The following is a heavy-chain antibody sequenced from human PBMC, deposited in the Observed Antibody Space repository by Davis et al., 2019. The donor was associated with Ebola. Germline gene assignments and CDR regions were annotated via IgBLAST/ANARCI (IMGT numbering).Heavy chain of an antibody. J-gene: IGHJ4*02. D-gene: IGHD2-2*01. CDR1: GFTFSSYS. Sequence: HTGGSLRLSCAASGFTFSSYSMNWVRQAPGRGLVWVARINSDGTTTTYADSVKGRFTVSRDNARNTLSMRMTSLRDEDTAVYYCARGGLPAAQDYWGQGTLVTVSS. CDR3: ARGGLPAAQDY. CDR2: INSDGTTT. V-gene: IGHV3-74*01.